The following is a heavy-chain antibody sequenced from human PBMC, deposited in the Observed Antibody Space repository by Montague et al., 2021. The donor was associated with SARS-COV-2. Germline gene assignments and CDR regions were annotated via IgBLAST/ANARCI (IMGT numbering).Heavy chain of an antibody. CDR3: ARIRVVRGVIWVYGMDV. Sequence: SETLSLTCTVSGGSISSYYWSWIRQPPGKGLEWIGYIYYSGSTNYNPSLKSRVTISVDTSKNQFSLKLSSVTAADTAVYYCARIRVVRGVIWVYGMDVWGQGTTVTVSS. CDR1: GGSISSYY. J-gene: IGHJ6*02. CDR2: IYYSGST. D-gene: IGHD3-10*01. V-gene: IGHV4-59*01.